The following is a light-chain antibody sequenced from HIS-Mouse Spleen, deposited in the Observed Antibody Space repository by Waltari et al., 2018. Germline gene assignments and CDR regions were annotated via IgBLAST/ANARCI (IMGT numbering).Light chain of an antibody. Sequence: SYELTQPPSVSVSPGQTASITCSGDKLGDKYACWYQQKPGQSPVLLIYHDSKRPSGIPERFSGSNSGNTATLTISGTQAMDEADYYCQAWDSSTGVVFGGGTKLTVL. CDR3: QAWDSSTGVV. J-gene: IGLJ2*01. CDR2: HDS. V-gene: IGLV3-1*01. CDR1: KLGDKY.